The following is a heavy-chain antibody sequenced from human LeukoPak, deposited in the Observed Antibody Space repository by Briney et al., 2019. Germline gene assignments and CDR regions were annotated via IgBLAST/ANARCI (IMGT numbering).Heavy chain of an antibody. CDR2: IYSDNT. CDR3: ARGLFWSIGARVPGDVFDI. Sequence: GGSLRLSCTVSGFTVSSNSMSWVRQAPGKGLEWVSFIYSDNTHYSDSVKGRFTISRDNSKNTLYLQMNSLRAEDTAVYYCARGLFWSIGARVPGDVFDIWGQGTMVTVSS. V-gene: IGHV3-53*01. CDR1: GFTVSSNS. D-gene: IGHD6-6*01. J-gene: IGHJ3*02.